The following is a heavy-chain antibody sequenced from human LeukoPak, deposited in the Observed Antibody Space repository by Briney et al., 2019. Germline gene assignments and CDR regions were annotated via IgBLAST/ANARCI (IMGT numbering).Heavy chain of an antibody. Sequence: SQTLSLTCTVSGGSISSGGYYWSWIRQHPGKGLEWIGYIYYSGSTYYNPSLKSRVTISVDTSKNQFSLKLSSVTAADTAVYYCARDSLYCTSTSCYYYYGMDVWGQGTTVTVSS. V-gene: IGHV4-31*03. D-gene: IGHD2-2*01. CDR2: IYYSGST. CDR3: ARDSLYCTSTSCYYYYGMDV. CDR1: GGSISSGGYY. J-gene: IGHJ6*02.